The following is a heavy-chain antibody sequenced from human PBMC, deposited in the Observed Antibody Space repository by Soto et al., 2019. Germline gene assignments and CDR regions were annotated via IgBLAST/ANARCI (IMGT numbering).Heavy chain of an antibody. Sequence: PSETLSLTCTVSGGSISSSNYYWVWIRQPPGKGLEWIGSIYYSGRTYYSPSHKSRVTISIDTSKNQFSLKLSSVTAADTAVHYCARLSRVGYGGSSGFDYWGQGTLVTVSS. J-gene: IGHJ4*02. CDR3: ARLSRVGYGGSSGFDY. D-gene: IGHD2-15*01. V-gene: IGHV4-39*01. CDR2: IYYSGRT. CDR1: GGSISSSNYY.